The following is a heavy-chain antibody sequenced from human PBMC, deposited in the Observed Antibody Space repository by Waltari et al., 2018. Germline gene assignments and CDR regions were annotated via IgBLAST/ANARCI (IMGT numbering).Heavy chain of an antibody. Sequence: QVQLQESGPGLVKPSGTLSLTCAVSGGSISSSNWWRLVRQPPGKGLEGIGEIDHSGSTNYNPSLKSRVTISVDKSKNQFSLKLSSVTAADTAVYYCARFEQQYYWYFDLWGRGTLVTVSS. J-gene: IGHJ2*01. D-gene: IGHD6-13*01. V-gene: IGHV4-4*02. CDR2: IDHSGST. CDR1: GGSISSSNW. CDR3: ARFEQQYYWYFDL.